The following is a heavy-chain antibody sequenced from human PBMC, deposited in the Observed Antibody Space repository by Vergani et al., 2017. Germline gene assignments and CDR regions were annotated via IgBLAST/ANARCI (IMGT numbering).Heavy chain of an antibody. CDR1: GGTLRSYA. CDR2: IIPIFGTA. Sequence: QVQLVQSGAEVKKSGSSVKVFCKASGGTLRSYAISWVRQAPGQGLEWMGGIIPIFGTANYAQNFQGRVTMTADESTSTAYMELSSLRSEDTAVYYCARGRPLRGPPAYWGQGTLVTVSS. CDR3: ARGRPLRGPPAY. V-gene: IGHV1-69*01. D-gene: IGHD3-10*01. J-gene: IGHJ4*02.